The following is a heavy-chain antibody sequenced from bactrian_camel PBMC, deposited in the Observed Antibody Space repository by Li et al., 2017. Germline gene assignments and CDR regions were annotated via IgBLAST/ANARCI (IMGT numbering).Heavy chain of an antibody. D-gene: IGHD2*01. Sequence: DVQLVESGGGSVQFGGSLRLSCAASGDTGSRYCMGWFRQAPGKEREGVAGIDSDGTTNYADSVKGRFTISQDNAKNTLFLQMNSLKPEDTAMYYCAAPMRFYNKCSYSTCAGSDFGYWGRGTQVTVS. V-gene: IGHV3S10*01. CDR3: AAPMRFYNKCSYSTCAGSDFGY. CDR2: IDSDGTT. J-gene: IGHJ6*01. CDR1: GDTGSRYC.